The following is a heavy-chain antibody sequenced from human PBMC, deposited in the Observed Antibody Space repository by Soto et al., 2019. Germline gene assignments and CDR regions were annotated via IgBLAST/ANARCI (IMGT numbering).Heavy chain of an antibody. CDR2: IIPILGIA. D-gene: IGHD3-10*01. CDR3: ARVPAGELIDY. Sequence: SVKVSCKASGGTFSSYTISWVRQAPGQGLEWMGRIIPILGIANYAQKFQGRVTITADKSTSTAYMELSSLRSEDTAVYYCARVPAGELIDYWGQGILVTVSS. J-gene: IGHJ4*02. V-gene: IGHV1-69*02. CDR1: GGTFSSYT.